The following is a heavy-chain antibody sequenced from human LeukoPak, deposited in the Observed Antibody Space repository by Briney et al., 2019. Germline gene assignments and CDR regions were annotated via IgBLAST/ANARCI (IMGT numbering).Heavy chain of an antibody. D-gene: IGHD3-10*01. V-gene: IGHV5-10-1*01. J-gene: IGHJ4*02. CDR1: GYSFTSYW. Sequence: GESLKISFKGSGYSFTSYWISWVRQMPGKGLEWMGRIDPSDSYTNYSPSFQGHVTISADKSISTAYLQWSSLKASDTAMYYCARRYYYGSGSYYKELDYWGQGTLVTVSS. CDR2: IDPSDSYT. CDR3: ARRYYYGSGSYYKELDY.